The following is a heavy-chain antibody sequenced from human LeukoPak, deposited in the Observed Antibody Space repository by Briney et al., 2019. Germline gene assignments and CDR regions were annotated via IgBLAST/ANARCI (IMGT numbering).Heavy chain of an antibody. J-gene: IGHJ4*02. CDR1: GYTFTTYG. Sequence: ASVKVSCKAAGYTFTTYGISWVRQAPGQGLEWMGWISAYNGNTKYAQKLQGRVTMTTDTSTSTAYMEPRSLRSDDTAVYYCARDQTQIWFGEGLWYFDYWGQGTPVTVSS. CDR3: ARDQTQIWFGEGLWYFDY. V-gene: IGHV1-18*01. D-gene: IGHD3-10*01. CDR2: ISAYNGNT.